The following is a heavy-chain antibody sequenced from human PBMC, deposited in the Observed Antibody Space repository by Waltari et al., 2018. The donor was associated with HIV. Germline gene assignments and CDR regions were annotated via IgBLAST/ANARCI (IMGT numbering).Heavy chain of an antibody. Sequence: QVQLVQSGAEVKKPGASVKVSCKASGYTFTSYAINWVRQATGQGLEWMGWMNPNSGNTGDAKKFQGRVTTTRNTSISTAYMELGSLRSEDTAVYYGARGVDNWFDPWGQGTLVTVSS. CDR1: GYTFTSYA. J-gene: IGHJ5*02. CDR2: MNPNSGNT. V-gene: IGHV1-8*01. CDR3: ARGVDNWFDP.